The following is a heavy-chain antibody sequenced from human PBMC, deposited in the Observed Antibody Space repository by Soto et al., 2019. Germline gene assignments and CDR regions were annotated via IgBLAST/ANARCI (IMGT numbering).Heavy chain of an antibody. CDR2: IWYDGSNK. D-gene: IGHD2-2*01. J-gene: IGHJ4*02. CDR3: ARDREGVVVVPAAMLD. CDR1: GFTFSSYG. V-gene: IGHV3-33*01. Sequence: VQLVESGGGVVQPGRSLRLSCAASGFTFSSYGMHWVRQAPGKGLEWVAVIWYDGSNKYYADSVKGRFTISRDNSKNTLYLQMNSLRAEDTAVYYCARDREGVVVVPAAMLDWGQGTLVTVSS.